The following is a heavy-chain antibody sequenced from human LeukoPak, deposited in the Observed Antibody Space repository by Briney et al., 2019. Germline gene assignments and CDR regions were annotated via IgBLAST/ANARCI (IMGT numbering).Heavy chain of an antibody. Sequence: SETLSLTCTVSGGSISSGSYYWSWIRQPAGKGLEWIGRIYTSGSTNYNPSLKSRVTISVDTSKNQFSLKLSSVTAADTAVYYCASGGSSSFYYMDVWGKGTTVTVSS. CDR1: GGSISSGSYY. CDR3: ASGGSSSFYYMDV. V-gene: IGHV4-61*02. CDR2: IYTSGST. J-gene: IGHJ6*03. D-gene: IGHD2-15*01.